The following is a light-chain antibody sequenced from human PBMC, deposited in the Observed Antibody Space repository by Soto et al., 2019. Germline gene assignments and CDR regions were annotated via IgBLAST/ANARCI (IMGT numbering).Light chain of an antibody. CDR3: QQYDYSRT. CDR1: QNVSTS. J-gene: IGKJ1*01. Sequence: DIQLTQSPSTLSASVGDSVTITCRASQNVSTSLAWYQHKPGEAPKLLMFEVSNLESGVPSRFSGSGSGTEFTLSISSLHSDDFATYYCQQYDYSRTFGQGTKVDIK. CDR2: EVS. V-gene: IGKV1-5*01.